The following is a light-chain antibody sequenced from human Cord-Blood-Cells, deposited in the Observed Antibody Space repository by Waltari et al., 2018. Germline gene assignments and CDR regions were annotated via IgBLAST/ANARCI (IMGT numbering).Light chain of an antibody. CDR2: GAS. CDR1: QSVSSSY. Sequence: EIVLTHSPGTLSLSQGERATLSCRASQSVSSSYLAWYQQKPGQAPSLLIYGASSRATGIPDRFSGSGSGTDFTLTISRLEPEDFAVYYCQQYGSSSLTFGGGTKVEIK. J-gene: IGKJ4*01. V-gene: IGKV3-20*01. CDR3: QQYGSSSLT.